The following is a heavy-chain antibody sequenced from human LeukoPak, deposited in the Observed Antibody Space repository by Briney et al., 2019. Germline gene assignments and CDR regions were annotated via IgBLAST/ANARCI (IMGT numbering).Heavy chain of an antibody. J-gene: IGHJ4*02. CDR3: ARDLLDCSSTSCYVLDY. Sequence: ASVKVSCKASGYTFSDYYIHWVRQAPGLGLEWIGWINPNSGATNYAQEFQGRFTMTRDTSISTAYMELNRLRSDDTAVYYCARDLLDCSSTSCYVLDYWGQGTQVTVSS. CDR1: GYTFSDYY. V-gene: IGHV1-2*02. CDR2: INPNSGAT. D-gene: IGHD2-2*01.